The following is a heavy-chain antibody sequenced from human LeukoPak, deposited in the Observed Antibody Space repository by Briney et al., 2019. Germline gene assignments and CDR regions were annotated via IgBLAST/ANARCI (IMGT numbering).Heavy chain of an antibody. Sequence: PSETLSLTCTASGGSISSYYWSWIRQPPGKGLEWIGYIYYSGSTNYNPSLKSRVTISVDTSKNQFSLKLSSVTAADTAMYYCARVSGYDWESFYDYWGQGSLVTVSS. J-gene: IGHJ4*02. V-gene: IGHV4-59*01. CDR1: GGSISSYY. CDR3: ARVSGYDWESFYDY. D-gene: IGHD5-12*01. CDR2: IYYSGST.